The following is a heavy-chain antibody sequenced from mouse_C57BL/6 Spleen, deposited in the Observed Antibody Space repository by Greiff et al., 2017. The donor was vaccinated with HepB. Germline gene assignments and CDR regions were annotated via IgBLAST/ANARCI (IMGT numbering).Heavy chain of an antibody. Sequence: QVQLQQPGAELVKPGASVKLSCKASGYTFTSYWMQWVKQRPGQGLEWIGEIDPSDSYTNYNQKFKGKATLTVDTSSSTASMQLSSLTSEDSAVYYCARRATVVAPYFDYCGQGTTLTVSS. CDR2: IDPSDSYT. D-gene: IGHD1-1*01. V-gene: IGHV1-50*01. CDR1: GYTFTSYW. J-gene: IGHJ2*01. CDR3: ARRATVVAPYFDY.